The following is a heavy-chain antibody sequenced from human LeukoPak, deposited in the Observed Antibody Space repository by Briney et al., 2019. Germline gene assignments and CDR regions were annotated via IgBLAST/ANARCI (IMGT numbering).Heavy chain of an antibody. J-gene: IGHJ4*02. Sequence: GESLKISCKGSGYRFTSYWIGWVRPMPGKGLEWMGIIYPGDSDTRYSPSFQGQVTISADKSISTAYLQWSSLKASDTAMYYCARPATDRLWEHFDYWGQGTLVTVSS. V-gene: IGHV5-51*01. CDR3: ARPATDRLWEHFDY. CDR1: GYRFTSYW. D-gene: IGHD3-16*01. CDR2: IYPGDSDT.